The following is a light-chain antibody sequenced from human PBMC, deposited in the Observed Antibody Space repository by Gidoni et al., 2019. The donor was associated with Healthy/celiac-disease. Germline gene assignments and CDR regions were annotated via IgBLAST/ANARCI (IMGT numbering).Light chain of an antibody. V-gene: IGKV4-1*01. Sequence: DIVITQSPASLAVSLGERATINCKSSQSVLYRSNNKNYLAWYQQKPGQPPKLLIYWASTRESGVPDRFSGSGSGTDFTLTISSLKAEDVAVYYCQQYYSTPPITFGQGTRLEIK. CDR3: QQYYSTPPIT. CDR1: QSVLYRSNNKNY. J-gene: IGKJ5*01. CDR2: WAS.